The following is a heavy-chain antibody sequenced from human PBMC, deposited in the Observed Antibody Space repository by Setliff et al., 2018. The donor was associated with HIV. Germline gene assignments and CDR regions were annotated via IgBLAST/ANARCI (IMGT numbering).Heavy chain of an antibody. V-gene: IGHV4-38-2*02. CDR3: VRDVYTSNWYLNWFDP. Sequence: SETLSLTCAVSGSSISSTYYWGWIRQPPGKGLEWIGSIYHSGSTFYNPSLKSRVTISVDTSKNHFSLNLSSVTVADTAVYYCVRDVYTSNWYLNWFDPWGQGTLVTVSS. CDR1: GSSISSTYY. CDR2: IYHSGST. D-gene: IGHD6-13*01. J-gene: IGHJ5*02.